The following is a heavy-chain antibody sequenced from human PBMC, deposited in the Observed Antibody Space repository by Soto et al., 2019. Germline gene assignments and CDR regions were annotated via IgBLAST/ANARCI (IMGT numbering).Heavy chain of an antibody. V-gene: IGHV4-30-4*01. CDR3: ASISYGYIFCDY. J-gene: IGHJ4*02. D-gene: IGHD5-18*01. Sequence: PSETLSLTCTVSGGSISSGDYYWSWIRQPPGKGLEWIGYIYYSGSTYCNPSLKSRVTISVDTSKNQFSLKLSSVTAADTAVYYCASISYGYIFCDYWGQGTLVTVSS. CDR1: GGSISSGDYY. CDR2: IYYSGST.